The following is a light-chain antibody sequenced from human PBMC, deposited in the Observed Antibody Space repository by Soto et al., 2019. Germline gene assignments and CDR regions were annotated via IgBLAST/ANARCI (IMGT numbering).Light chain of an antibody. CDR1: QSVDSY. Sequence: DIQMTQSPSSLSASVGDRVTITCRASQSVDSYLNWYQQKPGKAPNLLIYAASNLQSGVPSRFSGSGSGTNFTLSLNSLQPEDFATYYCQQGYSNPWTFGQGTKVEIK. V-gene: IGKV1-39*01. CDR3: QQGYSNPWT. J-gene: IGKJ1*01. CDR2: AAS.